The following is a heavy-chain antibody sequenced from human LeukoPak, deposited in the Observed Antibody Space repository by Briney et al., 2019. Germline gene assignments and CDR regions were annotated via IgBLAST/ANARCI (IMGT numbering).Heavy chain of an antibody. Sequence: ASVKVSCKASGYTFTSYDVNWVRQATGQGLEWMGWMNPNSGNTGYAQKFQGRVTMTRNTSISTAYMELRSLRSDDTAVYYCARVHGSGSNPFWFDPWGQGTLVTVSS. CDR2: MNPNSGNT. CDR1: GYTFTSYD. V-gene: IGHV1-8*01. D-gene: IGHD3-10*01. J-gene: IGHJ5*02. CDR3: ARVHGSGSNPFWFDP.